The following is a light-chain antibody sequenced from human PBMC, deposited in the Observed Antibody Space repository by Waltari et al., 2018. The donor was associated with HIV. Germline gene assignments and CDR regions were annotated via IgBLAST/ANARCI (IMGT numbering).Light chain of an antibody. CDR3: SSFTKDFTVI. CDR1: DSDFGYGNF. Sequence: SVVTQPASVSGFPGQSVTISCTGTDSDFGYGNFVSWYQQPPGKAPKVILFEVDSRASGVDDRLSGSKSGNTASLTISGLRTEDEANYYCSSFTKDFTVIFGGGTKVTIL. J-gene: IGLJ2*01. CDR2: EVD. V-gene: IGLV2-14*03.